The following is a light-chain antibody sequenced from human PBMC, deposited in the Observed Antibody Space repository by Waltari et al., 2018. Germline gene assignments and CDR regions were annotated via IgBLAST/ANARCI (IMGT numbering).Light chain of an antibody. V-gene: IGKV3-20*01. CDR3: QQYASSVLYT. Sequence: IVLTQSPGTLSLSPGDRASLSCQASQRLGKNYVAWYQHKPGQAPRLVIYGASSRAAGIPDRFSGSGSGTDFTLTISRLEPEDFAVYYCQQYASSVLYTFGQGTKLEIK. CDR2: GAS. CDR1: QRLGKNY. J-gene: IGKJ2*01.